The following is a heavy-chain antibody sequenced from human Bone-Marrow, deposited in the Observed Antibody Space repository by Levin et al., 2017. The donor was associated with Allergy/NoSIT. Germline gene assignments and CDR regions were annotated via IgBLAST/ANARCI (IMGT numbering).Heavy chain of an antibody. D-gene: IGHD5-18*01. V-gene: IGHV3-7*01. Sequence: GESLKISCAASGFTFSSYWMSWVRQAPGKGLEWVANIKQDGSEKYYVDSVKGRFTISRDNAKNSLYLQMNSLRAEDTAVYYCARDHVDTAMDKGGYYYYYYGMDVWGQGTTVTVSS. CDR1: GFTFSSYW. J-gene: IGHJ6*02. CDR2: IKQDGSEK. CDR3: ARDHVDTAMDKGGYYYYYYGMDV.